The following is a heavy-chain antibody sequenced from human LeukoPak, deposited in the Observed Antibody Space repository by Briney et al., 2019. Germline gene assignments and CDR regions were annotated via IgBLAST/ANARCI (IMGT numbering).Heavy chain of an antibody. CDR1: GFTFNNYA. V-gene: IGHV3-23*01. CDR3: AKEKGYQRDAFDI. D-gene: IGHD2-2*01. Sequence: PGGSLRLSCAASGFTFNNYAMSWVRQAPGKGLEWVSAISGSGGTTYYADSVKGRFTVSRDNSKNTLYLQMNSLRAEDTAVYYCAKEKGYQRDAFDIWGQGTMVTVSS. CDR2: ISGSGGTT. J-gene: IGHJ3*02.